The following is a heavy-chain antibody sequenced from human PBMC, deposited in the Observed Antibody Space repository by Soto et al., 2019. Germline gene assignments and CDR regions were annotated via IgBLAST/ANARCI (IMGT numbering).Heavy chain of an antibody. V-gene: IGHV1-3*04. D-gene: IGHD2-15*01. CDR1: GYTFTSYA. J-gene: IGHJ6*03. Sequence: QVQLVQSGAEVKKPGASVKVSCKASGYTFTSYAMHWVRQAPGQRLEWMGWINTGNGKTKYSQKFQGRVTITRDTSASTAYMELSSLRSEDTAVYYCARDGERSGGFTYYYYYMDVWGKGTTVTVSS. CDR3: ARDGERSGGFTYYYYYMDV. CDR2: INTGNGKT.